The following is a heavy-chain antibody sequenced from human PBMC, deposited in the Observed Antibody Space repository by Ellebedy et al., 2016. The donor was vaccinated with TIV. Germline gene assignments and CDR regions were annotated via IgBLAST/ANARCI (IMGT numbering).Heavy chain of an antibody. V-gene: IGHV3-11*01. J-gene: IGHJ6*02. CDR3: GRAREPGYFAYYYHGMDV. CDR1: GLPFSDDF. Sequence: GESLKTSCGGSGLPFSDDFMTWVRQAPGKGLEWISYITNTGSTIYYADSVKGRFTVARDNSKNSLFLQMNNLRGEDAAVYYCGRAREPGYFAYYYHGMDVWGQGTTVTVSS. D-gene: IGHD3-9*01. CDR2: ITNTGSTI.